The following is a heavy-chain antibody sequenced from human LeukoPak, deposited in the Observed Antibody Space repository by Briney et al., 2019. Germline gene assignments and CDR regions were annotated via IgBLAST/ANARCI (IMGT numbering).Heavy chain of an antibody. CDR1: GFTFSSYG. CDR3: ARGPLKKSYYYDSSGYYGDY. CDR2: IWYDGSNK. Sequence: GGSLRLSCAASGFTFSSYGMHWVRQAPGKGLEWVAVIWYDGSNKYYADSVKGRFTISRDNSKNTLYLQMNSLRAEDTAVYYCARGPLKKSYYYDSSGYYGDYWGQGTLVTVSS. J-gene: IGHJ4*02. D-gene: IGHD3-22*01. V-gene: IGHV3-33*01.